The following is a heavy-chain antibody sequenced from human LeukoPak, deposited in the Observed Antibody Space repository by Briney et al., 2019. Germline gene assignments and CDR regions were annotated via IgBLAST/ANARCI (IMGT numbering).Heavy chain of an antibody. CDR1: VFTFSTHW. D-gene: IGHD1-20*01. CDR3: GRDLNWNQIDY. J-gene: IGHJ4*02. V-gene: IGHV3-74*01. CDR2: INTDGSTT. Sequence: GGSLRLSRAASVFTFSTHWMHCVRDALGRGLVCGSRINTDGSTTDYADSVKGRFTISRDNAKNTLYLQMNSLSAEDTAVYYCGRDLNWNQIDYWGQGSLVTVSS.